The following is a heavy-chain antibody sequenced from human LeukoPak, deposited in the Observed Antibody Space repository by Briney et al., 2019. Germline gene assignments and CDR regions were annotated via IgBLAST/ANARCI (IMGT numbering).Heavy chain of an antibody. V-gene: IGHV3-74*01. Sequence: PGGSLRLSCAASGMTFSNHWMHWVRQAPGKGLVWVSLIKTDGRTAIYTDSVKGRFTISRDNGKSILHLQMNSLRAEDTGIYYCTTGPSYGYEWWGQGTVVTVSS. CDR3: TTGPSYGYEW. CDR2: IKTDGRTA. CDR1: GMTFSNHW. D-gene: IGHD3-16*01. J-gene: IGHJ4*02.